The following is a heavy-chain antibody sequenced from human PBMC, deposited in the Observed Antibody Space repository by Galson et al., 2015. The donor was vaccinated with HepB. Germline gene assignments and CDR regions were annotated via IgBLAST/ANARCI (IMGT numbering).Heavy chain of an antibody. Sequence: SVKVSCKASGYTFTSYTIHWVRQAPGQRLEWMGWINAGNGNTKYSQRFQDRVTITRDTSATTAYMELSSLRSEDTAVYYCAREAGDSSGWNYWGQGTLVTVSS. D-gene: IGHD6-19*01. V-gene: IGHV1-3*01. J-gene: IGHJ4*02. CDR1: GYTFTSYT. CDR2: INAGNGNT. CDR3: AREAGDSSGWNY.